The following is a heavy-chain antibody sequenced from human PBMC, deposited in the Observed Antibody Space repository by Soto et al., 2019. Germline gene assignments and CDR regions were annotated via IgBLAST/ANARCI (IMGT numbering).Heavy chain of an antibody. CDR1: GYTFTSYY. Sequence: QVQLVQSGAEVKKPGASVKVSCKASGYTFTSYYMHWVRQAPGQGLEWMGIINPSGGSTSYAQKFQGGVTMTRDASTSTVYMELSSLRAEDTAVYYCARGSSGWYSGWGQGTLVTVSS. CDR2: INPSGGST. V-gene: IGHV1-46*01. CDR3: ARGSSGWYSG. D-gene: IGHD6-19*01. J-gene: IGHJ4*02.